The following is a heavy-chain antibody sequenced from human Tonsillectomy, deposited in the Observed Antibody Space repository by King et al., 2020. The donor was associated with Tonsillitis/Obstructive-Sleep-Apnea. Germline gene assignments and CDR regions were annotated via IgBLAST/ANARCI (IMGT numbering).Heavy chain of an antibody. CDR2: INTNTGNP. D-gene: IGHD5-12*01. CDR1: GYTFTTYA. V-gene: IGHV7-4-1*02. CDR3: ARDASSSDYDSDPRVY. J-gene: IGHJ4*02. Sequence: QLVQSGSELKKPGASVKVSCKASGYTFTTYAMNWVRQAPGQGLEWMGWINTNTGNPTYAQGFTGRFVFSLDTSVSTAYLQINSLKAEDTAVYFCARDASSSDYDSDPRVYWGQGTLVTVSS.